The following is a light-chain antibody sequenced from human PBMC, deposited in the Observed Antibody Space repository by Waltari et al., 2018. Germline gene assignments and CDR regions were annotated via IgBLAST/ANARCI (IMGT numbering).Light chain of an antibody. V-gene: IGLV3-25*03. Sequence: SYELTQPPSVSVSPGQTARITCSGDALPNAFTSWYQQKPGQAPLLLMYRDTERPSVIPERFSGSTSGTIVTLTITGVQAGDEADYYCQSTDSSGDFVVFGGGTRLTVL. J-gene: IGLJ2*01. CDR2: RDT. CDR1: ALPNAF. CDR3: QSTDSSGDFVV.